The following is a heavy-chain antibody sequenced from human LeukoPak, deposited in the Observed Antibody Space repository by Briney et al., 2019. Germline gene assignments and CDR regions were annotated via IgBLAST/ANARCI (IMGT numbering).Heavy chain of an antibody. J-gene: IGHJ4*02. CDR1: GFALSARP. V-gene: IGHV3-66*01. D-gene: IGHD3-16*01. CDR3: ARDRVLGCRDF. CDR2: IYSGGST. Sequence: PGGSLRLSCEASGFALSARPMSWVRQAPGKGLEWGSVIYSGGSTYFADSVKGRFTIFRDNSTNTLYLQMNSLRAEDAAVYYCARDRVLGCRDFWGQGTLVTVSS.